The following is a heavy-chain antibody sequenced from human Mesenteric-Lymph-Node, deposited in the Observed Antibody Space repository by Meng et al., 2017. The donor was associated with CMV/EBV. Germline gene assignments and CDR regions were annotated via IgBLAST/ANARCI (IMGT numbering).Heavy chain of an antibody. D-gene: IGHD2-2*02. CDR2: INSGAGTT. Sequence: ASVKVSCKSSGYTFTDYYIHWVRQAPGQGLEWMATINSGAGTTIYAQKLRGRVTLTRDTSTTTVHMELSSLRFEDTAVYYCARGLYQGYCTSINCHTYPVWGQGTQVTVSS. CDR3: ARGLYQGYCTSINCHTYPV. J-gene: IGHJ4*02. V-gene: IGHV1-46*04. CDR1: GYTFTDYY.